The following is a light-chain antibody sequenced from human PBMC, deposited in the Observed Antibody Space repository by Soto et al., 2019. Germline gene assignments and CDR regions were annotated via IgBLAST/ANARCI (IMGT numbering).Light chain of an antibody. J-gene: IGLJ1*01. Sequence: VGTSEASVTVAEVGGGTIICRSSTGAVTNGHYPYWFQQKPGQAPRTLIYDTTNRHSWTPARFSGSLLGGKAALTLSGAQPEDEAEYYCLLSYDGPYVFGTGTKVTVL. CDR1: TGAVTNGHY. CDR2: DTT. V-gene: IGLV7-46*01. CDR3: LLSYDGPYV.